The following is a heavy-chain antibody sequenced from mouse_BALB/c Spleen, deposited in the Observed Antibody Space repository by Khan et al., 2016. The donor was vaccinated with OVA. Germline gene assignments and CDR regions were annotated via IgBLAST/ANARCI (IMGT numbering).Heavy chain of an antibody. CDR3: ARSVTITTVVATDFDY. J-gene: IGHJ2*01. V-gene: IGHV3-2*02. D-gene: IGHD1-1*01. CDR1: GYSITSDYA. Sequence: EVQLQESGPGLVKPSQSLSLTCTVTGYSITSDYAWNWIRQFPGNKLEWMGYISYSGRTSYNPSLNSRISNTRDTSKNQFFLQLNSVTTEDTATYYCARSVTITTVVATDFDYWGQGITLTVSS. CDR2: ISYSGRT.